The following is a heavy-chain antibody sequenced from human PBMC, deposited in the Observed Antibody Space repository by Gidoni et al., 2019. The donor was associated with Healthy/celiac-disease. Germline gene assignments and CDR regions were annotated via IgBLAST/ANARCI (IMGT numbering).Heavy chain of an antibody. J-gene: IGHJ4*02. CDR1: GFTFSSYA. CDR3: AKGRDGYNKFRVSGFDY. CDR2: ISGSGGST. Sequence: EVQLLESGGGLVQPGGSLRRSCAASGFTFSSYAMSWVRQAPGKGLEWVSAISGSGGSTYYADSVKGRFTISRDNSKNTLYLQMNSLRAEDTAVYYCAKGRDGYNKFRVSGFDYWGQGTLVTVSS. V-gene: IGHV3-23*01. D-gene: IGHD5-12*01.